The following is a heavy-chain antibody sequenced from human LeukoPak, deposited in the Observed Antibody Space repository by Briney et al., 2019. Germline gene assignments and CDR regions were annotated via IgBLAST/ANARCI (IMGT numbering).Heavy chain of an antibody. D-gene: IGHD6-13*01. Sequence: SVKVSCKSSGGTFISYAISWVRHAPGQGLEWMGGTIPIFGTANYAQKFQGRVTITADKSTSTAYMGLSSLRSEETAVYYCARDKPAAGTRPYFQHWGQGTLVTVSS. J-gene: IGHJ1*01. CDR2: TIPIFGTA. CDR1: GGTFISYA. V-gene: IGHV1-69*06. CDR3: ARDKPAAGTRPYFQH.